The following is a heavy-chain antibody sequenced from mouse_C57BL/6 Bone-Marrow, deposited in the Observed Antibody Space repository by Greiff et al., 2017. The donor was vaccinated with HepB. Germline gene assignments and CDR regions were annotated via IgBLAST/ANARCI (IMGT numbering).Heavy chain of an antibody. CDR2: IWGVGCT. CDR3: AILRAGTRAMDY. Sequence: VMLVESGPGLVAPSQSLSITCTVSGFSLTSYGVDWVRQSPGKGLAWLGVIWGVGCTNYNSALKSRLRISKDNSKSQVFLKMNSLRTDDTAMYYCAILRAGTRAMDYWGQGTSVTVSS. J-gene: IGHJ4*01. CDR1: GFSLTSYG. V-gene: IGHV2-6*01. D-gene: IGHD1-1*01.